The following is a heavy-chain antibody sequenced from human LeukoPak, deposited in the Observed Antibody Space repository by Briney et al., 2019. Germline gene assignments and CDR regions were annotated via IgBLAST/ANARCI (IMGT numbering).Heavy chain of an antibody. CDR2: IKQDGSEK. Sequence: PGGSLRLSCAASGFTFSSYWMSWVRQAPGKGLEWVANIKQDGSEKYYVDSVKGRFTISRDNAKNSLYLQMNSLRAEGTAVYYCARDFDYYDSSGYYDYWGQGTLVTVSS. J-gene: IGHJ4*02. V-gene: IGHV3-7*01. D-gene: IGHD3-22*01. CDR3: ARDFDYYDSSGYYDY. CDR1: GFTFSSYW.